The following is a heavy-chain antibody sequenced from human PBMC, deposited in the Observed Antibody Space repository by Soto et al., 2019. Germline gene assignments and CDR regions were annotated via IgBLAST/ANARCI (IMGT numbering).Heavy chain of an antibody. CDR1: GYSFTSYW. CDR2: IDPTDSYT. V-gene: IGHV5-10-1*01. J-gene: IGHJ4*02. Sequence: GESLKISCKSSGYSFTSYWITWVRQMPGKGLEWMGKIDPTDSYTNYSPSFQGHVTVSADKSIGTAYLQWASLKASDTAIYYCARHDRSDYFDYWGQGTLVPVSS. CDR3: ARHDRSDYFDY.